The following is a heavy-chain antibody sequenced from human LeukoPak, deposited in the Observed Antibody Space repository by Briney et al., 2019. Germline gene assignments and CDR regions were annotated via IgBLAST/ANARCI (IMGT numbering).Heavy chain of an antibody. CDR3: ARDYYGSGSYYEDY. Sequence: GGSLRLSCAASGFTFSSYAMSWVRQAPGKGLEWVSSISSSSSYIYYADSVKGRFTISRDNAKNSLYLQMNSLRAEDTAAYYCARDYYGSGSYYEDYWGQGTLVTVSS. J-gene: IGHJ4*02. CDR2: ISSSSSYI. CDR1: GFTFSSYA. D-gene: IGHD3-10*01. V-gene: IGHV3-21*01.